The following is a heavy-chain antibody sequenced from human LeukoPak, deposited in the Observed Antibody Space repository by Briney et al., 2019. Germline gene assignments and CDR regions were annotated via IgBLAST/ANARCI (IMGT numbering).Heavy chain of an antibody. CDR1: GFTFSGYA. Sequence: GGSLRLSCSASGFTFSGYAMHWVRQAPGKGLQYVSGINNNGGSTQYADSVKGGFTISRDNSKNTLYLQMNSLRAEDTAVYYCASGKLRYFDWLFDFDYWGQGTLVTVSS. D-gene: IGHD3-9*01. CDR2: INNNGGST. J-gene: IGHJ4*02. V-gene: IGHV3-64*04. CDR3: ASGKLRYFDWLFDFDY.